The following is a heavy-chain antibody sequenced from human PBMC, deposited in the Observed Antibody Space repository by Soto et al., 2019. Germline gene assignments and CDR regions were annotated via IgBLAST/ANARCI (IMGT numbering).Heavy chain of an antibody. CDR2: ISWNGGST. J-gene: IGHJ4*02. CDR3: AKDTAMVTG. Sequence: GGSLRLSCAASGFTFDDYAMHWVRQAPGKGLEWVSGISWNGGSTYYADSVKGRFTISRDNSKNTLYLQMNSLRAEDTAVYYCAKDTAMVTGWGQGTLVTVSS. CDR1: GFTFDDYA. V-gene: IGHV3-23*01. D-gene: IGHD5-18*01.